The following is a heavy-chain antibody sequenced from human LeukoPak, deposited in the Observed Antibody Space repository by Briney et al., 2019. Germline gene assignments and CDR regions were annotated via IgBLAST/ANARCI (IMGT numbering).Heavy chain of an antibody. Sequence: ASVQVSCKASGDTFIAYYMHWVRQAPGHGLEWMGWVNAASGGTLCAQTFQGRVTKTRDTSISTAFMELSELRSDDTAIYYCAGQKDPRPMDYWGQGTLVTVSS. CDR2: VNAASGGT. CDR1: GDTFIAYY. V-gene: IGHV1-2*02. J-gene: IGHJ4*02. CDR3: AGQKDPRPMDY.